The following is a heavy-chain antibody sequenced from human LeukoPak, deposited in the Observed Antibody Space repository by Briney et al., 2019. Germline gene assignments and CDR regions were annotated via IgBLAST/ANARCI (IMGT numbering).Heavy chain of an antibody. D-gene: IGHD2-8*01. Sequence: GGSLRPSCTSSGYIFSHYGMYWVRQAPGKGLEWVAVIWADGNKKYTADSVKGRFAISRDNSRNILYLQMSSLRAEDTAIYYCARDSTNSNYYMDVWGKGISVTVSS. CDR3: ARDSTNSNYYMDV. V-gene: IGHV3-33*07. J-gene: IGHJ6*03. CDR1: GYIFSHYG. CDR2: IWADGNKK.